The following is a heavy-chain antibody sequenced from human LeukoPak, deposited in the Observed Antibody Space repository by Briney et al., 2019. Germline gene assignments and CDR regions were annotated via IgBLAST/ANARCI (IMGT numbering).Heavy chain of an antibody. Sequence: AGGSLRLSCAASGFTVRSFAMSWVRQAPGKGLQWVSTSGTAGDTYYTDSVRGRFTVSRDNSENTLYLQMTSLRAEDTAVYYCAKKTPGIYPYDSWGQGTLVTVSP. J-gene: IGHJ4*02. D-gene: IGHD4-23*01. V-gene: IGHV3-23*01. CDR2: TSGTAGDT. CDR1: GFTVRSFA. CDR3: AKKTPGIYPYDS.